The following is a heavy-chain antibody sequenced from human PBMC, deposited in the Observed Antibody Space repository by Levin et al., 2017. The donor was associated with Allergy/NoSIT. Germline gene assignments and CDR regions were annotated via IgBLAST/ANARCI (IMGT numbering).Heavy chain of an antibody. D-gene: IGHD6-19*01. CDR3: ARDLRRDLGAVAGTGWF. Sequence: PGGSLRLSCAASGFTFSNYAMIWVRHAPGKGLDWVSGVSGDGGRIYYADSVKGRFTISRDMSKNTVYLQMNSLRAEDTALYFCARDLRRDLGAVAGTGWFWGQGNLVTVSS. CDR2: VSGDGGRI. J-gene: IGHJ4*02. V-gene: IGHV3-23*01. CDR1: GFTFSNYA.